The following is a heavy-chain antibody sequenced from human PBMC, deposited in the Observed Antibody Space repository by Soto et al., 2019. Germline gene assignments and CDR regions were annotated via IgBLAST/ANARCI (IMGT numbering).Heavy chain of an antibody. CDR2: IYYSGSA. Sequence: PSETLSLTCTVSGGSISSYYWSWIRQPPGKGLEWIGDIYYSGSANYNPALKSGVTISVHPPKNQFPLKLSSVTAADTAVYYCARHSGFIAISHFVDYWGRGNLVTVS. CDR3: ARHSGFIAISHFVDY. CDR1: GGSISSYY. J-gene: IGHJ4*02. D-gene: IGHD6-13*01. V-gene: IGHV4-59*08.